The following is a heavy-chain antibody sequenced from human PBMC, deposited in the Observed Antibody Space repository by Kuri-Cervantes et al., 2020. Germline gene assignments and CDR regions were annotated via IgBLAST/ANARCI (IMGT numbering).Heavy chain of an antibody. J-gene: IGHJ5*02. CDR2: INAGNGNT. CDR3: AIAYYYGSGSYSFDP. D-gene: IGHD3-10*01. CDR1: GYTFTSYA. V-gene: IGHV1-3*01. Sequence: ASVKVSCKASGYTFTSYAMHWVRQAPGQRLEWMGWINAGNGNTKYSQKLQGRVTMTRNTSISTAYMELSSLRSEETAVYYCAIAYYYGSGSYSFDPWGQGTLVTVSS.